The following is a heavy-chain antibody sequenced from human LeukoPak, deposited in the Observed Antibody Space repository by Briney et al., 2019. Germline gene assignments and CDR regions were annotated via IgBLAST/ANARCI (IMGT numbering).Heavy chain of an antibody. CDR2: ISGSGGST. J-gene: IGHJ4*02. V-gene: IGHV3-23*01. CDR1: GFTFSSYG. Sequence: GGSLRLSCAASGFTFSSYGMSWVRQAPGKGLEWVSAISGSGGSTYYADSVKGRFTISRDNSKNTLYLQMNSLRAEDTAVYYCARDYTDYYGSGSYYNTWGQGTLVTVSS. D-gene: IGHD3-10*01. CDR3: ARDYTDYYGSGSYYNT.